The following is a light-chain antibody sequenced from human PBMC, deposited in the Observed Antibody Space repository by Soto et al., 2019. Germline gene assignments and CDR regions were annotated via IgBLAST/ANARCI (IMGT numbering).Light chain of an antibody. CDR2: SDS. CDR1: SSNIGTHY. CDR3: ASWDARLSGWV. J-gene: IGLJ3*02. Sequence: QSVVTQPPSASGTPGQRVTISCSGSSSNIGTHYVDWYQHLPGTAPKLLIYSDSQRPSGVPDRFSASKSGASASLVISGLRSEDEADYYCASWDARLSGWVFGGGTKLTVL. V-gene: IGLV1-47*02.